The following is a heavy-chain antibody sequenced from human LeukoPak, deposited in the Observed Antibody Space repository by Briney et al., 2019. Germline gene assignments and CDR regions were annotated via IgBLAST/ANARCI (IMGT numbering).Heavy chain of an antibody. CDR1: GFTFSSYA. V-gene: IGHV3-64*01. Sequence: GGSLRLSCAASGFTFSSYAMHWVRQAPGKGLEYVSAISSNGGSTYYANSVKGRFTISRDNSKNTLYLQMGSLRAEDMAVYYCARRSLAYDSSGYFFDYWGQGTLVTVSS. CDR3: ARRSLAYDSSGYFFDY. CDR2: ISSNGGST. J-gene: IGHJ4*02. D-gene: IGHD3-22*01.